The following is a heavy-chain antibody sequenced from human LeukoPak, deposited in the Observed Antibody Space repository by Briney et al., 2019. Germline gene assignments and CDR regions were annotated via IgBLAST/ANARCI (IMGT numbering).Heavy chain of an antibody. J-gene: IGHJ5*02. V-gene: IGHV3-30-3*01. D-gene: IGHD3-3*01. Sequence: PGGSLRLSCAASGFTFSSYAMHWVRQAPGKGLEWVAVISYDGSNKYYADSVKGRFTISRDNSKNTLYLQMNSLRAEDTAVYYCATRRDDFWSGPFDPWGQGTLVTVSS. CDR1: GFTFSSYA. CDR3: ATRRDDFWSGPFDP. CDR2: ISYDGSNK.